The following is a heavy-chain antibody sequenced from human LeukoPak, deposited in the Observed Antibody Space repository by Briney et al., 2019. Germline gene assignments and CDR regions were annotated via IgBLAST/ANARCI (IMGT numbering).Heavy chain of an antibody. CDR1: GFSFTAHY. J-gene: IGHJ4*02. V-gene: IGHV1-2*06. CDR3: ARGGYSYGHALDY. CDR2: TDPDNVGT. D-gene: IGHD5-18*01. Sequence: ASVKVSCKTSGFSFTAHYLHWIRQAPGQGLEWMGQTDPDNVGTKYAPKFQGRVTMTRDTSIATAYMELSSLTSGDTAVYYCARGGYSYGHALDYWGQGTLVTVSS.